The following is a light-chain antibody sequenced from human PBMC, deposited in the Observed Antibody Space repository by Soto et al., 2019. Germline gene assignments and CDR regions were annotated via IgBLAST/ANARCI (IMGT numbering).Light chain of an antibody. CDR3: SLYTSSSTFVV. V-gene: IGLV2-18*01. CDR1: SSDVGSYNR. CDR2: EVS. Sequence: QSALTQPPSVSGSPGQSVTISCTGTSSDVGSYNRVSWYQQPPCTAPKLMIYEVSNRPSGVPDRFSGSKSGNTASLTISGLQAEDEADYYCSLYTSSSTFVVFGGGTKLTVL. J-gene: IGLJ2*01.